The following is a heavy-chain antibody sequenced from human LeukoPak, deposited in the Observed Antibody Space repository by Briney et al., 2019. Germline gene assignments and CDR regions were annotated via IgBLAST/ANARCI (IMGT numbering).Heavy chain of an antibody. CDR3: ARGLITMVRGVIMRPFDNWFDP. CDR2: IYYSGST. D-gene: IGHD3-10*01. CDR1: GGSISSSSYY. V-gene: IGHV4-39*07. Sequence: SETLSLTCTVSGGSISSSSYYWGWIRQPPGKGLEWIGSIYYSGSTYYNPSLKSRVTISVDTSKNQFSLKLSSVTAADTAVYYCARGLITMVRGVIMRPFDNWFDPWGQGTLVTVSS. J-gene: IGHJ5*02.